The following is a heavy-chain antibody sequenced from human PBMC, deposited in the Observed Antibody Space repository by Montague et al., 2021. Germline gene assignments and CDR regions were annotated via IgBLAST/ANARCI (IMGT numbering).Heavy chain of an antibody. J-gene: IGHJ5*02. D-gene: IGHD2-2*01. CDR2: IYYNGST. CDR1: GGSTSSTSYY. Sequence: SETLSLTCTVSGGSTSSTSYYWGWIRQPPGKELEFIGVIYYNGSTYHNPSLKSRVTVSIDTSKNQFSLKLISVTAADTAVYFCARSLYCKGCSCYSGFDPWGQGTLVTVSS. V-gene: IGHV4-39*01. CDR3: ARSLYCKGCSCYSGFDP.